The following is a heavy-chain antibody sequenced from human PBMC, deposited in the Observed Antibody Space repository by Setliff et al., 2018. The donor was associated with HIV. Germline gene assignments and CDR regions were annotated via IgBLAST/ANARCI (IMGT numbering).Heavy chain of an antibody. D-gene: IGHD1-26*01. J-gene: IGHJ4*02. CDR1: GLSMSYNY. Sequence: SETLSLTCTVSGLSMSYNYWTWIRQSPGKGLEWIGYVHYSGSTRYNPSLKSRVTISVDTSKNQFSLKLSSVTAADTAVYYCARGVGATRVPREYYFDYWGQGTLVTVSS. V-gene: IGHV4-59*08. CDR3: ARGVGATRVPREYYFDY. CDR2: VHYSGST.